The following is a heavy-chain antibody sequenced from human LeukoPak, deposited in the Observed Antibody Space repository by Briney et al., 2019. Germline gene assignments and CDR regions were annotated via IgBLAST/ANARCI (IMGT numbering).Heavy chain of an antibody. Sequence: GGSLRLSCAASGFTFSSYAMSWVRQAPGKGLEWVSAVSGSGINTYYADSAKGRFTISRDNSKSTLYLQMNSLRAEDTAVYYCACHTVPGEQFDYWGQGTLVTVSS. CDR1: GFTFSSYA. V-gene: IGHV3-23*01. CDR2: VSGSGINT. J-gene: IGHJ4*02. D-gene: IGHD4-11*01. CDR3: ACHTVPGEQFDY.